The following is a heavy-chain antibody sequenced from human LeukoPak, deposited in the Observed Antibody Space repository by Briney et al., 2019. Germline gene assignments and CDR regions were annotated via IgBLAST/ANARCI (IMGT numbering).Heavy chain of an antibody. D-gene: IGHD3-3*01. CDR3: TKLHDFWSGYFAAHAFDI. V-gene: IGHV3-53*01. CDR2: IYSGGST. CDR1: GFTFSSNY. J-gene: IGHJ3*02. Sequence: GGSLRLSCAASGFTFSSNYMSWVRQAPGKGLEWVSVIYSGGSTYYADFVKGRFTISRDNSKNTLYLQMNSLRAEDTAVYYCTKLHDFWSGYFAAHAFDIWGQGTMVTVSS.